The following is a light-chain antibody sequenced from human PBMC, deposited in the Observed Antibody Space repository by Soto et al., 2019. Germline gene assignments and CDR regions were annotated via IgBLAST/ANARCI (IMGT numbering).Light chain of an antibody. J-gene: IGKJ2*01. V-gene: IGKV1-5*03. CDR1: QTINNW. CDR3: QQYNSYSYT. Sequence: DFQMTQSPSTLSASVGDRVTITCRASQTINNWLAWYQQKPGKAPKLLIYEASTLQSGVPSTFSGSGSGTDFILTISSLQTDDFATYDCQQYNSYSYTFGQGTKLEIK. CDR2: EAS.